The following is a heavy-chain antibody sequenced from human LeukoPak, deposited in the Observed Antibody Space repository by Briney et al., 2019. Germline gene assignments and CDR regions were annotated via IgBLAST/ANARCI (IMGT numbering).Heavy chain of an antibody. CDR3: TRDKSPGYQLPHPYAFDI. Sequence: PGGSLRLSCAASGFTFSSYSMNWVRQAPGKGLEWVSSISSSSSYIYYADSVKGRFTISRDNAKNSLYLQMNSLRAEDTAVYYCTRDKSPGYQLPHPYAFDIWGQGTMVTVSS. CDR1: GFTFSSYS. V-gene: IGHV3-21*01. D-gene: IGHD2-2*01. CDR2: ISSSSSYI. J-gene: IGHJ3*02.